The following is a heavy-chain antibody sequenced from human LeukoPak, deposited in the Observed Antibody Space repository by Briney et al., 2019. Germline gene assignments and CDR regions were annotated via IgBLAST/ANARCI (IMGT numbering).Heavy chain of an antibody. Sequence: GASVKVSCKASGYTFTTYGISWVRQAPGHGLEWMGWISTFNGHTNYAQSRQDRVTMTTDTSTSTVYMELSSLISDDTAVYYCARWNQAWTYYFDYWGQGTLVTVSS. CDR3: ARWNQAWTYYFDY. J-gene: IGHJ4*02. V-gene: IGHV1-18*01. D-gene: IGHD1-14*01. CDR1: GYTFTTYG. CDR2: ISTFNGHT.